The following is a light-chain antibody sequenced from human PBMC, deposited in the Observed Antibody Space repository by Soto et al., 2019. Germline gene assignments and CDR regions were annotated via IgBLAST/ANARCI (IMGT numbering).Light chain of an antibody. CDR2: GNN. Sequence: QSVLTQPPSMSGAPGQRVTISCTGTSANIGAGYDVHWYQQLPGMAPKLLIYGNNKRPSGVPDRFSGSKSGTSASLAITGLPAEDEADYYCQSYVSTLSGLYVLGTGTKLTVL. CDR1: SANIGAGYD. J-gene: IGLJ1*01. CDR3: QSYVSTLSGLYV. V-gene: IGLV1-40*01.